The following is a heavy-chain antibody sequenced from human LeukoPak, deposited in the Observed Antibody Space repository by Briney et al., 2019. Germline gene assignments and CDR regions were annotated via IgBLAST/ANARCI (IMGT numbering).Heavy chain of an antibody. Sequence: SETLSPTCTVSGGSISSYYWSWIRQPPGKGLEWIGYIYYSGSTNYNPSLKSRVTISVDTSKNQFSLKLSSVTAADTAVYYCARDRGYCSGGSCHNWFDPWGQGTLVTVSS. D-gene: IGHD2-15*01. CDR3: ARDRGYCSGGSCHNWFDP. CDR2: IYYSGST. CDR1: GGSISSYY. J-gene: IGHJ5*02. V-gene: IGHV4-59*01.